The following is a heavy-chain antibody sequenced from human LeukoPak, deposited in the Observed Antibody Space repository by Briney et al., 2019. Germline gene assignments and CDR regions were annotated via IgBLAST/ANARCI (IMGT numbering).Heavy chain of an antibody. V-gene: IGHV1-18*01. D-gene: IGHD3-22*01. Sequence: ASVKVSCKASGYTFTSYGISWVRQAPGQGLEWMGWISAYNGNTNYAQKLQGRVTMTTDTSTSTAYMELRSLRSDDTAVYYCARDFPYYYDSSGYLHRLRYWGQGTLVTVSS. CDR3: ARDFPYYYDSSGYLHRLRY. J-gene: IGHJ4*02. CDR2: ISAYNGNT. CDR1: GYTFTSYG.